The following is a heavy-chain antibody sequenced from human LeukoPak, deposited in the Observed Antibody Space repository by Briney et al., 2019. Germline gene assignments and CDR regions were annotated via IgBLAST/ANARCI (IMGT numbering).Heavy chain of an antibody. D-gene: IGHD1-14*01. Sequence: GGSLRLSCPGSGFTFGCYGMHWFRQTPGKGLEWVAVITYDGSRAFYADSVKGRFTISRDNTKNTMSVQMDDLTAEDTAVYYCTRYNNDHFDYWGQGTLVTVSS. CDR3: TRYNNDHFDY. V-gene: IGHV3-33*01. CDR1: GFTFGCYG. J-gene: IGHJ4*02. CDR2: ITYDGSRA.